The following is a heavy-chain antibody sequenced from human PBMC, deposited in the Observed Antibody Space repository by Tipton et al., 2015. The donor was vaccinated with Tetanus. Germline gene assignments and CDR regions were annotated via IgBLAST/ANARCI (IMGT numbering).Heavy chain of an antibody. CDR3: AKGIYYYGSGSGGPI. CDR2: ISATGGST. V-gene: IGHV3-23*01. Sequence: SLRLSCAASGLTFSSYAMYWVRQAPGKGLEWVSGISATGGSTYLADSVKGRFTISRDNSKNALSLQMNSLRPEDTAVYYCAKGIYYYGSGSGGPIWGQGTLVTVFS. CDR1: GLTFSSYA. D-gene: IGHD3-10*01. J-gene: IGHJ4*02.